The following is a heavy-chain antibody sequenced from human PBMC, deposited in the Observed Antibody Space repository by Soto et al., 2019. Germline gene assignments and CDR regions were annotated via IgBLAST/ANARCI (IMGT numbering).Heavy chain of an antibody. V-gene: IGHV3-48*01. CDR1: GFTFSSYS. CDR3: AHPRGYGVFDAYDF. D-gene: IGHD4-17*01. J-gene: IGHJ3*01. Sequence: HPGGSLRLSCAAFGFTFSSYSMNWVRQAPGKGLEWVSYISSSSSTIYYADSVKGRFTISRDNSMNMLYLQMNSLRTEDTAVYYCAHPRGYGVFDAYDFWGQGAMVTASS. CDR2: ISSSSSTI.